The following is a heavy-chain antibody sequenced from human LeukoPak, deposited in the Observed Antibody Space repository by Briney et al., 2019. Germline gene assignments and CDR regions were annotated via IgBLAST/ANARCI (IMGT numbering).Heavy chain of an antibody. CDR2: INHSGST. Sequence: PSETLSLTCAVYGGSFSGYYWSWIRQPPGKGLEWIGEINHSGSTNYNPSLKSRVTISVDTSKNQFSLKLRSVTAADTAVYYCARGAGYCSSTSCYATYYYYYMDVWGKGTTVTVSS. CDR3: ARGAGYCSSTSCYATYYYYYMDV. J-gene: IGHJ6*03. D-gene: IGHD2-2*01. CDR1: GGSFSGYY. V-gene: IGHV4-34*01.